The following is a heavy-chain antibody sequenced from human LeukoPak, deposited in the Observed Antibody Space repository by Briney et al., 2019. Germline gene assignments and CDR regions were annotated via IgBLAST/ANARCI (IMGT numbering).Heavy chain of an antibody. D-gene: IGHD3-22*01. V-gene: IGHV4-39*01. Sequence: SETLSLTCTVSGGSISSSSYYWGWLRQPPGKGLEWIGSIYYSGSTYYNPSLKSRVTISVDTSKNQFSLKLSSVTAADTAVYYCARPRYFNDGSGHTDIWGQGTMVTVSS. CDR1: GGSISSSSYY. CDR3: ARPRYFNDGSGHTDI. J-gene: IGHJ3*02. CDR2: IYYSGST.